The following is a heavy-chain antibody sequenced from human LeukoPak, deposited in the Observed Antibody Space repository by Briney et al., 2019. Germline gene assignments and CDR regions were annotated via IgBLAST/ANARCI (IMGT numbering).Heavy chain of an antibody. Sequence: GGSLRLSCAASGFTFSNYALHWVRQAPGKGLEWVALIFSDGTNKYYAGSVKGRFTISRDNSKNTLYLQMNSLRPDDTALYYCARIDSGTWAKPMHFDYWGQGTLVTVSS. CDR2: IFSDGTNK. CDR1: GFTFSNYA. V-gene: IGHV3-30*04. D-gene: IGHD5-12*01. J-gene: IGHJ4*02. CDR3: ARIDSGTWAKPMHFDY.